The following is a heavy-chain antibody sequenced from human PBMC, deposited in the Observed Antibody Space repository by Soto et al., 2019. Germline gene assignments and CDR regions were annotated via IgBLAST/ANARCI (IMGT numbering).Heavy chain of an antibody. J-gene: IGHJ4*02. CDR3: AREWGGVTTVTTHLDY. V-gene: IGHV6-1*01. CDR2: TYYRSKWYN. CDR1: GDSVSSNSAA. Sequence: SQTLSLTCVISGDSVSSNSAAWNWIRQSPSRGLEWLGRTYYRSKWYNDYAVSVKSRITINPDTSKNQFSLQLNSVTPEDTAVYYCAREWGGVTTVTTHLDYWGQGTLVTVSS. D-gene: IGHD4-4*01.